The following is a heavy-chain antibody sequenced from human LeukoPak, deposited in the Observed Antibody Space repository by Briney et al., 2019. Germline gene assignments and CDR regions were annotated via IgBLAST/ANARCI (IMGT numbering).Heavy chain of an antibody. CDR1: VYTFTIYG. CDR3: ARDLGYSYGTELDY. CDR2: ISAYNRNT. Sequence: GASGNVSFKSSVYTFTIYGNSWVRQAPGQGLEWMGWISAYNRNTNYPQKLQGRVTMTTHTSTSTAYMQLRSLRSDATAVYYCARDLGYSYGTELDYWGQGTLVTVSS. D-gene: IGHD5-18*01. J-gene: IGHJ4*02. V-gene: IGHV1-18*01.